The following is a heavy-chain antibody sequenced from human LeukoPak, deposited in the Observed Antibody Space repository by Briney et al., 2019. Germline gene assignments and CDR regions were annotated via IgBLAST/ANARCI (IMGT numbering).Heavy chain of an antibody. V-gene: IGHV3-33*01. D-gene: IGHD6-13*01. J-gene: IGHJ4*02. CDR1: GFSFSNYG. CDR3: ARDIRSSWYDY. CDR2: IWYDGSRK. Sequence: GRSLRLSCAASGFSFSNYGMHWVRQAPGKGLEWVAVIWYDGSRKFYADSVKGRFTISRDNSQNTVSLQMNSLRAEDTAVYWCARDIRSSWYDYWGLGTLVTVSS.